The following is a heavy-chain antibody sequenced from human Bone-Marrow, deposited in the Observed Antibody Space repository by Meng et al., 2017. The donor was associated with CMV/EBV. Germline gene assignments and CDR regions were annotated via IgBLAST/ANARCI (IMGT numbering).Heavy chain of an antibody. V-gene: IGHV4-31*03. CDR2: IYYSGST. D-gene: IGHD3-3*01. CDR3: ARVRLTKPGAPFMDV. CDR1: GGSISSGGYY. Sequence: SETLSLTCTVSGGSISSGGYYWSWIRQHPGKGLEWIGYIYYSGSTYYNPSLKSRVTISVDTSKNQFSLKLSSVTAADTAVYYCARVRLTKPGAPFMDVWGQGTTVTVSS. J-gene: IGHJ6*02.